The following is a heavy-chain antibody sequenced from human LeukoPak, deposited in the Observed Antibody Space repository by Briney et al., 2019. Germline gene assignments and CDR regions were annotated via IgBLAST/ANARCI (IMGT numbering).Heavy chain of an antibody. CDR3: AGGWVSDYYYLRY. V-gene: IGHV3-48*02. CDR2: ISYSGSTI. Sequence: GGSLRLSCVASGFTFSTYSMNWVRQAPGKGLEWVSHISYSGSTIYYADSVKGRFTISRDNAKNSLYLQMNSLRDEDTAVYYCAGGWVSDYYYLRYWGQGTLVTVSS. D-gene: IGHD3-22*01. CDR1: GFTFSTYS. J-gene: IGHJ4*02.